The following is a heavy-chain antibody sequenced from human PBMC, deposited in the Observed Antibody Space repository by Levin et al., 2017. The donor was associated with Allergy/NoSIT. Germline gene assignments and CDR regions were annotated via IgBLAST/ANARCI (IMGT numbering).Heavy chain of an antibody. CDR2: IYPGDSDI. CDR3: ARQDCSTTSCYDPYFDS. D-gene: IGHD2-2*01. CDR1: GYSFTTYW. V-gene: IGHV5-51*01. Sequence: GESLKISCKGSGYSFTTYWIGWVRQMPGKGLEWMGIIYPGDSDIRYSPSFQGQVTISADKSISTAYLQWSSLKASDTAMYYCARQDCSTTSCYDPYFDSWGQGTLVTVSS. J-gene: IGHJ4*02.